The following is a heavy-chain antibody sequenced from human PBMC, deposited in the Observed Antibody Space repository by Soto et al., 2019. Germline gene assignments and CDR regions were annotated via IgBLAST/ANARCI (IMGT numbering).Heavy chain of an antibody. Sequence: SETLSLTCTVSGGSISSYYWSWIRQPAGKGLEWIGRIYTSGSTNYNPSLKSRVTMSVDTSKNQFSLKLSSVTAADTAVYYCARVDDYCDYNWFDPWGQGTLVTVSS. D-gene: IGHD4-17*01. CDR3: ARVDDYCDYNWFDP. CDR2: IYTSGST. V-gene: IGHV4-4*07. CDR1: GGSISSYY. J-gene: IGHJ5*02.